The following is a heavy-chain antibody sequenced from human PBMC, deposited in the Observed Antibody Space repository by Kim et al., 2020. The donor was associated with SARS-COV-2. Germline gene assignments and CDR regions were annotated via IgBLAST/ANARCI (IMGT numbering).Heavy chain of an antibody. J-gene: IGHJ6*02. CDR1: GFTFSDYY. CDR2: ISSSGSTI. Sequence: GGSLRLSCAASGFTFSDYYMSWIRQAPGKGLEWVSYISSSGSTIYYADSVKGRFTISRDNAKNSLYLQMNSLRAEDTAVYYCARDRVCSSTSCYESYYYYGMDVWGQGTTVTVSS. V-gene: IGHV3-11*01. CDR3: ARDRVCSSTSCYESYYYYGMDV. D-gene: IGHD2-2*01.